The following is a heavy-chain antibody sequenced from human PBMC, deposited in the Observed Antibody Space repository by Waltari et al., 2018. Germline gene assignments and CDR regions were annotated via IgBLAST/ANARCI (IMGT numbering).Heavy chain of an antibody. CDR1: GFSLSTSGMR. J-gene: IGHJ4*02. CDR2: IDWDDDK. D-gene: IGHD5-12*01. Sequence: QVTLKESGPALVKPTQTLTLTCPFSGFSLSTSGMRVSWIRQPPGKALEWLARIDWDDDKFYSTSLKTRLTISKDTSKNQVVLTMTNMDPVDTATYYCARMGRGGYSGYGVDYWGQGTLVTVSS. CDR3: ARMGRGGYSGYGVDY. V-gene: IGHV2-70*04.